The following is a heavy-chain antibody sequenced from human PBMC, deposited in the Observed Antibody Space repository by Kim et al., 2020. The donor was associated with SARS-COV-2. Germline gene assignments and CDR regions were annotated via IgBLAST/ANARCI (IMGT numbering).Heavy chain of an antibody. CDR2: NT. D-gene: IGHD3-16*01. V-gene: IGHV1-18*01. CDR3: ARDIGGVAHY. Sequence: NTNYAQKLQGRVTMTTDTSTSTAYMELRSLRSDDTAVYYCARDIGGVAHYWGQGTLVTVSS. J-gene: IGHJ4*02.